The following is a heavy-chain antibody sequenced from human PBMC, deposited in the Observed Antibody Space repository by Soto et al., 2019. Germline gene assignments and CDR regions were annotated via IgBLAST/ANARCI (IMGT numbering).Heavy chain of an antibody. J-gene: IGHJ5*02. CDR3: ARTASPAPFYDASADFER. V-gene: IGHV1-46*01. CDR1: GYTFTSYY. Sequence: GASVKVSCKASGYTFTSYYMHWVRQAPGQGLEWMGIINPSGGSTSYAQKFQGRVTMTRDPSKNQFSLKLSSVTAADTAVYYCARTASPAPFYDASADFERWGQGTLVTVSS. CDR2: INPSGGST. D-gene: IGHD3-22*01.